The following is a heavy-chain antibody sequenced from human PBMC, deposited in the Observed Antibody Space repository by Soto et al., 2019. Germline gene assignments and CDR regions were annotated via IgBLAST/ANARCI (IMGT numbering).Heavy chain of an antibody. V-gene: IGHV1-18*01. CDR2: ISAYNGNT. D-gene: IGHD4-17*01. CDR3: ARDRDDYGDYAAFDI. CDR1: GYTFTSYG. J-gene: IGHJ3*02. Sequence: VASVKVSCKASGYTFTSYGISWVRQAPGQGLEWMGWISAYNGNTNYAQKLQGRVTMTTDTSTSTAYMELRSLRSDDTAVYYCARDRDDYGDYAAFDIWGQGTMVTVSS.